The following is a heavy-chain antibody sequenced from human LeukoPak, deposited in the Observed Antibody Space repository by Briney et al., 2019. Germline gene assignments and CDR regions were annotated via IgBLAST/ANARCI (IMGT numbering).Heavy chain of an antibody. Sequence: SQTLSLTCTVSGGSISSGGYYWSWIRPHPGKGLEWIGYIYYSGSTYYNPSLKSRVTISVDTSKNQFSLKLSSVTAADTAVYYCARIYYDILTGYVTFDYWGQGTLVTVSS. D-gene: IGHD3-9*01. V-gene: IGHV4-31*03. CDR1: GGSISSGGYY. J-gene: IGHJ4*02. CDR3: ARIYYDILTGYVTFDY. CDR2: IYYSGST.